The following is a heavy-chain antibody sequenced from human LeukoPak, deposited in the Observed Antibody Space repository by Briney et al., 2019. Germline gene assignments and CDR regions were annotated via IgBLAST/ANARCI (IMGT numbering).Heavy chain of an antibody. J-gene: IGHJ4*02. Sequence: KTGGSLRLSCAASGFTFSSYTMNWVRQAPGKGLEWVPSISSSSSYIYYADSVKGRLTISRDNAKNSLYLQMNSLRAEDTAVYYCAREPLQEYSYDYWGQGTLVTVSS. CDR1: GFTFSSYT. D-gene: IGHD5-18*01. V-gene: IGHV3-21*01. CDR2: ISSSSSYI. CDR3: AREPLQEYSYDY.